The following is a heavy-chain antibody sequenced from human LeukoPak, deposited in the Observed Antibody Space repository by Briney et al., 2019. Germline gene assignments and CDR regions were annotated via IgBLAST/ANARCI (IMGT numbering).Heavy chain of an antibody. J-gene: IGHJ4*02. CDR1: GGSISSYY. D-gene: IGHD6-19*01. CDR3: ARVGSSGHTGFDY. CDR2: IYYSGST. V-gene: IGHV4-59*01. Sequence: SETLSLTCTVSGGSISSYYWSWIRQPPGTGLEWIGYIYYSGSTNYNPSLKSRVTISVDTSKNQFSLKLSSVTAADTAVYYCARVGSSGHTGFDYWGQGTLVTVSS.